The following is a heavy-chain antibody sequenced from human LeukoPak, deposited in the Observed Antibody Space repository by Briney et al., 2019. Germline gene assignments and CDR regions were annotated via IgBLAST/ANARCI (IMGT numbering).Heavy chain of an antibody. CDR1: GFTFAKYI. CDR3: AQWGETESFGNSWYGPLDY. CDR2: VTIGGDVT. J-gene: IGHJ4*02. V-gene: IGHV3-23*01. Sequence: PGGSLRLSCTVSGFTFAKYIMTWVRQGPGKGLEWVSSVTIGGDVTFYADSVKGRFRATRDNFRSTLYLEMNNLRADDTGVYYCAQWGETESFGNSWYGPLDYWGQGTQVTVSS. D-gene: IGHD6-13*01.